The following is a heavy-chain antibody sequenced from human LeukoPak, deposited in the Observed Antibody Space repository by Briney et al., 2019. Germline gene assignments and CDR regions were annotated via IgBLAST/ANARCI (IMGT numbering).Heavy chain of an antibody. Sequence: GRSLRLSCAASGFTFSSYAMHWVRQAPGKGLEWVAVISYDGSNEYYADSVKGRFTISRDNSKNTLYLQVNSLRTEDTAMYYCARDLGSSSSSWYDYWGQGTLVTVSS. V-gene: IGHV3-30-3*01. CDR3: ARDLGSSSSSWYDY. CDR2: ISYDGSNE. J-gene: IGHJ4*02. CDR1: GFTFSSYA. D-gene: IGHD6-13*01.